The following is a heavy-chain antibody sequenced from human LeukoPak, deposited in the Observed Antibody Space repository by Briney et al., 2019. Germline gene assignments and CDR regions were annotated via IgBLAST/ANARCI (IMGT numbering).Heavy chain of an antibody. D-gene: IGHD2-2*01. CDR2: IYYTGGT. CDR1: DGPISSYY. Sequence: SETLSLTCTVSDGPISSYYWSWIRQPPGKGLEWIGYIYYTGGTNYNPSLKSRVTISVDTSKNRFSLKLSSVTAADTAVYYCARGSILVGPAAPLGYWGQGTLVTVSS. V-gene: IGHV4-59*01. CDR3: ARGSILVGPAAPLGY. J-gene: IGHJ4*02.